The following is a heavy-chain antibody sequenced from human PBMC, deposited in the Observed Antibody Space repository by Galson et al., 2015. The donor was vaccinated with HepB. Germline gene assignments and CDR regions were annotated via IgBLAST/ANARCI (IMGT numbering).Heavy chain of an antibody. CDR2: IIPIFGTA. CDR3: ARDPFEMGGGY. CDR1: GGTFSSYA. V-gene: IGHV1-69*13. J-gene: IGHJ4*02. Sequence: SVKVSCKASGGTFSSYAISWVRQAPGQGLKWMGGIIPIFGTANYAQKVQGRVTITADESTSTAYMELSSLRSEDTAVYYCARDPFEMGGGYWGQGTLVTVSS. D-gene: IGHD5-24*01.